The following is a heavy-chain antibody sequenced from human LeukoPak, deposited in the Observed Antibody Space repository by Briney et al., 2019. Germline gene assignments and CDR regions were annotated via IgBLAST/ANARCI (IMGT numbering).Heavy chain of an antibody. Sequence: EASVKVSCKASGYTFTSYGISWVRQAPRQGLEGMGGISAYNGNTNYAQKLQGRVTMTTDTSTSTAYMELRSLRSDDTAVYYCAREEDVVVPAAMPDYWGQGTLVTVSS. CDR1: GYTFTSYG. J-gene: IGHJ4*02. V-gene: IGHV1-18*01. CDR3: AREEDVVVPAAMPDY. D-gene: IGHD2-2*01. CDR2: ISAYNGNT.